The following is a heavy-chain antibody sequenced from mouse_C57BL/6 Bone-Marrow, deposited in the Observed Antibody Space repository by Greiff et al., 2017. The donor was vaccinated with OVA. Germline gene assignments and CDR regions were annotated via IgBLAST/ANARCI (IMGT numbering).Heavy chain of an antibody. CDR2: IDPANGDT. V-gene: IGHV14-4*01. CDR3: TTAGFYAMDY. Sequence: EVQLQQSGAELVRPGASVKLSCTASGFNIKDDYMHWVKQRPEQGLEWIGWIDPANGDTEYASKFQGKATITADTSSNTAYLQLSSLTSEDTAVYYCTTAGFYAMDYWGQGTSVTVSS. CDR1: GFNIKDDY. D-gene: IGHD4-1*01. J-gene: IGHJ4*01.